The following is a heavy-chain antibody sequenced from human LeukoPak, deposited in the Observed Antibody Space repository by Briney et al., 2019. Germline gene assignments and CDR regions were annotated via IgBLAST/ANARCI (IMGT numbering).Heavy chain of an antibody. Sequence: GGSLRVSCAASGFTFRSYGMHWVRQAPGKGLEWVSAISGSGGSTYYADSVKGRFTISRDNSKNTLYLQMNSLRAEDTAVCYCAKSVWFGELVGWGQGTLVTVSS. CDR3: AKSVWFGELVG. CDR1: GFTFRSYG. V-gene: IGHV3-23*01. CDR2: ISGSGGST. J-gene: IGHJ4*02. D-gene: IGHD3-10*01.